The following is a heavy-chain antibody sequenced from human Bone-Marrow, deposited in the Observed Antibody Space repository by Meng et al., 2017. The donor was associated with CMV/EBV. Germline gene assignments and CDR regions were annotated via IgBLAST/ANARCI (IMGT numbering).Heavy chain of an antibody. Sequence: GESLKISCTASGFTFSRYWMTWVRQAPGKGLEWVANIKQDGGTIYYVDSVNGRFTTSRDNAKNSLYLQMNSLRVEDTAVYYCARIGYSSSSLDYWGQGTLVTVSS. CDR1: GFTFSRYW. D-gene: IGHD2-15*01. CDR3: ARIGYSSSSLDY. CDR2: IKQDGGTI. J-gene: IGHJ4*03. V-gene: IGHV3-7*01.